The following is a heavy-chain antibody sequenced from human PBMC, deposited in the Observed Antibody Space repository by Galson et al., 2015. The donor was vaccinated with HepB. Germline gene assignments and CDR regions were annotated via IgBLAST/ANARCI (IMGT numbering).Heavy chain of an antibody. CDR1: GYSFTSYW. CDR2: IYPGDSNT. Sequence: QSGAEVKKPGESLKISCKGSGYSFTSYWIAWVRQMPGKGLEWMGIIYPGDSNTRYSPSFEGQVTISADKSISTAYLQWSSLKASDTAMYYCARLGYTIGWSKHECFQHWGQGTLVTVSS. D-gene: IGHD6-19*01. V-gene: IGHV5-51*03. CDR3: ARLGYTIGWSKHECFQH. J-gene: IGHJ1*01.